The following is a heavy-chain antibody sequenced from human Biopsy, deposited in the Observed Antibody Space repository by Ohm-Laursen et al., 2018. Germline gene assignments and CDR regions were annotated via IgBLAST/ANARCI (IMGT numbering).Heavy chain of an antibody. J-gene: IGHJ4*02. CDR3: AADADGYYTEFDY. D-gene: IGHD3-3*01. Sequence: SVKVSCKASGGPSSNYAFSWVRQAPGQGLELVGRIVPILGHLNYAQRFQGRVSITADKSTTYVYMELSRLTSGDTAVYYCAADADGYYTEFDYWGPGTLVTVSS. CDR2: IVPILGHL. CDR1: GGPSSNYA. V-gene: IGHV1-69*04.